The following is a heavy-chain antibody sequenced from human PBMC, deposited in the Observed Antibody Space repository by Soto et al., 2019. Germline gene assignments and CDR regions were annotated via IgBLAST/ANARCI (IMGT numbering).Heavy chain of an antibody. D-gene: IGHD2-8*01. V-gene: IGHV5-51*01. CDR2: IYPGDSNT. CDR1: GYYFIGYW. Sequence: GESLKISCKGSGYYFIGYWIGWVRQMPGKGLEWMGIIYPGDSNTRYSPSFQGQVTISVDKSISTAYLQWSSLKASDTAIYYCARQGYCSSGVCHYYMDVWGKGTTVTVSS. CDR3: ARQGYCSSGVCHYYMDV. J-gene: IGHJ6*03.